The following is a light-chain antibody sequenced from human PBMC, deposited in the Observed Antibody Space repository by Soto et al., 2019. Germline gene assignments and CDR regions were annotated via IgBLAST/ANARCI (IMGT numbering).Light chain of an antibody. CDR2: DAT. CDR3: QQRSNWLPWT. V-gene: IGKV3-11*01. J-gene: IGKJ1*01. CDR1: PSVSSY. Sequence: EIVLTQSPATLSLSPGERATLSCRASPSVSSYLAWYPHKPGQAPRLPIYDATDRATGIPARFSGSGSGTDFTLTISSLGPEDFAFYYCQQRSNWLPWTFGQGTKVEIK.